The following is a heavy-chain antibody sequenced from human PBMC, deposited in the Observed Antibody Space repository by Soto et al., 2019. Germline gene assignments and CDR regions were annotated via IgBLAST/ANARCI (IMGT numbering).Heavy chain of an antibody. J-gene: IGHJ5*02. Sequence: GGSLRLSCAASGFTFSSYAMHWVRQAPGKGLEWVAVISYDGSNKYYADSVKGRFTISRDNSKNTLYLQMNSLRAEDTAVYYCARDSQELTLRSSWYQGWFDPWGQGTLVTVSS. V-gene: IGHV3-30-3*01. CDR2: ISYDGSNK. D-gene: IGHD6-13*01. CDR3: ARDSQELTLRSSWYQGWFDP. CDR1: GFTFSSYA.